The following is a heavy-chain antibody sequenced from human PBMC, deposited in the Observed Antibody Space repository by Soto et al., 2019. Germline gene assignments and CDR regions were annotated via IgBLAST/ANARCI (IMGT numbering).Heavy chain of an antibody. J-gene: IGHJ4*02. CDR1: GFTFSSYS. D-gene: IGHD3-3*01. CDR3: ARSSRFLEWFDIFDY. CDR2: ISSSSSYV. V-gene: IGHV3-21*01. Sequence: GGSLRLSCAASGFTFSSYSMNWVRQAPGKGLEWVSSISSSSSYVYYADSVKGRFTISRDNAKNSLYLQMNSLRAEDTAVYYCARSSRFLEWFDIFDYWGQGTLVTVSS.